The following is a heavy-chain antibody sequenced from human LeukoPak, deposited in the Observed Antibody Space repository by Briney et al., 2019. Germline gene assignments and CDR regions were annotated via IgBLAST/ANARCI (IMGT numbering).Heavy chain of an antibody. CDR1: GYTFTDYY. CDR2: VDPEAGET. Sequence: ASVKISCKVSGYTFTDYYMHWVQQAPGKGLEWMGLVDPEAGETIYAEKFQGRATITADTSTDTAYMELSSLRSEDTAVYYCATDRPLSSSWYEPFDYWGQGTLVTVSS. D-gene: IGHD6-13*01. J-gene: IGHJ4*02. V-gene: IGHV1-69-2*01. CDR3: ATDRPLSSSWYEPFDY.